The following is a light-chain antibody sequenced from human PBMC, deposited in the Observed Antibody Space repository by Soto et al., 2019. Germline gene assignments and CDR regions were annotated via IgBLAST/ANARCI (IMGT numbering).Light chain of an antibody. V-gene: IGKV3-15*01. Sequence: EIMMTQSPATLSVSPGERATLSCRASQSVSSNLAWYQQKPGQAPRLLIYGASTRATGIPARFSGSGSGTEFTLTTSRPHFPYFALSYWRHHNNCPLLITCGQGTRLE. CDR1: QSVSSN. CDR2: GAS. J-gene: IGKJ5*01. CDR3: RHHNNCPLLIT.